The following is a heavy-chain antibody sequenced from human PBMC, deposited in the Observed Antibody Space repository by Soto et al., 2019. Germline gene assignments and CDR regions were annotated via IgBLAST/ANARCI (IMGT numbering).Heavy chain of an antibody. CDR2: IHSDGCST. CDR3: ARGDRGAFDL. Sequence: EVQLVESGGGLVRPGGSLRLSCAASGFTFSYYWMHWVRQAPGKGLVWVSRIHSDGCSTTYADFVKGRFIISRDNARNKVDLQMNSVRVEDTAVYYCARGDRGAFDLWGQGTVGTVSS. CDR1: GFTFSYYW. D-gene: IGHD1-26*01. J-gene: IGHJ3*01. V-gene: IGHV3-74*01.